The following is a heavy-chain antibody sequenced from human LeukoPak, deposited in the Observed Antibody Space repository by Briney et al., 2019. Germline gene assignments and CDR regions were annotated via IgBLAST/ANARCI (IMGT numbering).Heavy chain of an antibody. CDR2: ISSSGSTI. V-gene: IGHV3-11*01. D-gene: IGHD1-26*01. Sequence: GGSLRLSCAASGFTFSDYYMSWIRQAPGKGLEWVSYISSSGSTIHYADSVKGRFTISRDNAKNSLYLQMNSLRAEDTAVYYCARDRAVGATGAVSAFDIWGQGTMVTVSS. CDR1: GFTFSDYY. J-gene: IGHJ3*02. CDR3: ARDRAVGATGAVSAFDI.